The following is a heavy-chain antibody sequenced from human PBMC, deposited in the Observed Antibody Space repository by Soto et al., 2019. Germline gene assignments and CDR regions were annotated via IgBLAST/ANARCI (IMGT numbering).Heavy chain of an antibody. V-gene: IGHV4-59*01. J-gene: IGHJ6*03. CDR1: GGSISSDY. D-gene: IGHD1-7*01. CDR2: IYYSGST. CDR3: ARAEYNWNYGAYYYYYMDF. Sequence: SETLSLTCTVSGGSISSDYWSWIRQPPGKGLEWIGYIYYSGSTNYNPSLKSRVTISVDTSKNQFSLKLSSVTAADTAVYYCARAEYNWNYGAYYYYYMDFWGKGTTVTV.